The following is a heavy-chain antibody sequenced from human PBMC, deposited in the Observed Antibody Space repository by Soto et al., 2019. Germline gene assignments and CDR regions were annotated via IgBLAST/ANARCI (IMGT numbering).Heavy chain of an antibody. V-gene: IGHV1-2*02. CDR2: INPSSGGT. Sequence: ASVKVSCKASGYTFSDYYVHWVREAPGQGLEWMGWINPSSGGTIYTQRFQGRVTMTRDTSISTVYMELSRLTSDDTAVYYCARVTDTIVGATMVSDYWGQGTLVTVSS. J-gene: IGHJ4*02. CDR3: ARVTDTIVGATMVSDY. D-gene: IGHD1-26*01. CDR1: GYTFSDYY.